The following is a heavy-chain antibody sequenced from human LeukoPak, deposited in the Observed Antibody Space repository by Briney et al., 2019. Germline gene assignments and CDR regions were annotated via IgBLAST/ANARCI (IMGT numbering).Heavy chain of an antibody. Sequence: SETLSLTCTVSGGSLSSYYGSWIRQPPGKGLEWIGYIYYSGSTNYNPSLKSRVTISVDTSKNQFSLKLSSVTAADTAVYYCAREGLKCPQKVCYYYGMDVWGQGTTVTVSS. CDR3: AREGLKCPQKVCYYYGMDV. J-gene: IGHJ6*02. CDR1: GGSLSSYY. V-gene: IGHV4-59*01. CDR2: IYYSGST.